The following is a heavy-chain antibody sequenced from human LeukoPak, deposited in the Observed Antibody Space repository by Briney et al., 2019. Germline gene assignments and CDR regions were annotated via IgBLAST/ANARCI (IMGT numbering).Heavy chain of an antibody. Sequence: GGSLRLSCAASEFTFSNYAMSWVRQAPGKGLEWVSVISGSGGTTYYADSVKGRFTISRDNSKNTLYLQMNSLRAEDTAVYYCAKDGYSYEYYYYYYYMDVWGKGTTVTVSS. CDR1: EFTFSNYA. CDR3: AKDGYSYEYYYYYYYMDV. CDR2: ISGSGGTT. V-gene: IGHV3-23*01. J-gene: IGHJ6*03. D-gene: IGHD5-18*01.